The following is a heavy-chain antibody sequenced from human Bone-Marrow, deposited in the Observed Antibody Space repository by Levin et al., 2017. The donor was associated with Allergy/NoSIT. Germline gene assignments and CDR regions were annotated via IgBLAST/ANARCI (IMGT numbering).Heavy chain of an antibody. D-gene: IGHD3-22*01. CDR3: ARDPNYYDSSPFLYFDL. V-gene: IGHV4-4*07. Sequence: SETLSLTCTVSGGSISSYYWSWIRQPAGKGLEWIGRIYTSGSTNYNPSFKSRVTMSVDTSKNQFSLKLSSVTAADTAVYYCARDPNYYDSSPFLYFDLWGRGTLVTVSS. CDR1: GGSISSYY. J-gene: IGHJ2*01. CDR2: IYTSGST.